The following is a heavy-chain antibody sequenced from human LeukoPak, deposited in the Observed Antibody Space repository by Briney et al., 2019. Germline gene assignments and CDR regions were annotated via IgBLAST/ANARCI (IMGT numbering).Heavy chain of an antibody. CDR2: IAWDDSK. Sequence: SGPTLVKPTQTLTLTCTFSGFSLSTGAMCVSWIRQPPGKALEWLALIAWDDSKYYSTSLKTRLTISKDTSKNQVVLTITNMDPVETATYSCARSTSSGGSCYRFDYWGQGTLVTVSS. V-gene: IGHV2-70*01. J-gene: IGHJ4*02. CDR3: ARSTSSGGSCYRFDY. D-gene: IGHD2-15*01. CDR1: GFSLSTGAMC.